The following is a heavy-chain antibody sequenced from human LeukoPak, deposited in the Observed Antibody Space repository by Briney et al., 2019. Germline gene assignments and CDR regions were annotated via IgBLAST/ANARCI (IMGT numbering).Heavy chain of an antibody. CDR1: GYSVNYDY. CDR3: ARVDPNGYSDY. V-gene: IGHV4-59*02. CDR2: IYNSGT. Sequence: SETLSLTCTASGYSVNYDYWSWIRQPPGKGLQWIGYIYNSGTIYNPSLKNRVTISLDTSKNQFSLKVSSVTAADTAVYYCARVDPNGYSDYWGQGTLVTVSS. J-gene: IGHJ4*02. D-gene: IGHD2-8*01.